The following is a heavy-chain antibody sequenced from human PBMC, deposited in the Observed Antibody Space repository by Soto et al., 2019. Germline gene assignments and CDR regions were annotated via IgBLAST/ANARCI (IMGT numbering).Heavy chain of an antibody. CDR3: ASALYCSGGSCSFDP. J-gene: IGHJ5*02. CDR2: IYYTGST. D-gene: IGHD2-15*01. CDR1: GGSISSYY. V-gene: IGHV4-59*01. Sequence: SETLSLTCTVSGGSISSYYWSWIRQPPGKGLEWIGFIYYTGSTSYNPSLKSRVTISMDTSKNQFSLKLTSVTAADTAVYYCASALYCSGGSCSFDPWGQGTLVTVSS.